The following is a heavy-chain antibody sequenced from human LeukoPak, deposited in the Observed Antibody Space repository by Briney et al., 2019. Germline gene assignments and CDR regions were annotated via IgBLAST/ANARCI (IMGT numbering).Heavy chain of an antibody. CDR2: ISYGGSNK. V-gene: IGHV3-30*04. D-gene: IGHD2-21*01. CDR3: ARVIPTSLGFDY. Sequence: GGSLRLSCAASGFTFSSYAMHWVRQAPGKGLEWVAVISYGGSNKYYADSVKGRFTISRDNSKNTLYLQMNSLRAEDTAVYYCARVIPTSLGFDYWGQGTLVTVSS. J-gene: IGHJ4*02. CDR1: GFTFSSYA.